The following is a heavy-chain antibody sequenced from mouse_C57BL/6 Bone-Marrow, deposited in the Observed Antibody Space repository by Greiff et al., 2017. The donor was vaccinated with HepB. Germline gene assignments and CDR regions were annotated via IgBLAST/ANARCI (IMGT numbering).Heavy chain of an antibody. Sequence: EVMLVESGEGLVKPGGSLKLSCAASGFTFSSYAMSWVRQTPEKRLEWVAYISSGGDYIYYADTVKGRFTISRDNARNTLYLQMSSLKSEDTAMYYCTREDYGSSYDWYFDVWGTGTTVTVSS. CDR2: ISSGGDYI. D-gene: IGHD1-1*01. J-gene: IGHJ1*03. CDR1: GFTFSSYA. CDR3: TREDYGSSYDWYFDV. V-gene: IGHV5-9-1*02.